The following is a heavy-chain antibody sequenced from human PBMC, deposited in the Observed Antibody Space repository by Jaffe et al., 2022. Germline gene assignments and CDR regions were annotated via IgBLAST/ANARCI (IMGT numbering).Heavy chain of an antibody. CDR2: IKQDGSEK. CDR1: GFTFSSYW. V-gene: IGHV3-7*05. CDR3: ARELVPLNIVGAAYYYYMDV. D-gene: IGHD1-26*01. Sequence: EVQLVESGGGLVQPGGSLRLSCAASGFTFSSYWMSWVRQAPGKGLEWVANIKQDGSEKYYVDSVKGRFTISRDNAKNSLYLQMNSLRAEDTAVYYCARELVPLNIVGAAYYYYMDVWGKGTTVTVSS. J-gene: IGHJ6*03.